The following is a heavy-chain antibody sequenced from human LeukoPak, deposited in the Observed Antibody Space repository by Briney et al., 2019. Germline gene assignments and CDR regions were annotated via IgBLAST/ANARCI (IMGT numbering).Heavy chain of an antibody. CDR3: ARRLEGSGQNYFDY. Sequence: GGSLRLSCAASGFTFNTYTMNWVRQAPGEGLEWVSYISGSSGIIDYADSVRGRFTISRDNAENSLYLQMNSLRAEDTAVYYCARRLEGSGQNYFDYWGQGTLVTVSS. D-gene: IGHD6-19*01. V-gene: IGHV3-48*01. J-gene: IGHJ4*02. CDR2: ISGSSGII. CDR1: GFTFNTYT.